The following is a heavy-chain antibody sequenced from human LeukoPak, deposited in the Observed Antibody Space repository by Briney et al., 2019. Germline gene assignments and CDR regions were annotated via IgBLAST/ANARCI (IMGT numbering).Heavy chain of an antibody. J-gene: IGHJ4*02. CDR2: IYYSGST. CDR1: GGSISSSSYS. Sequence: SETLSLTCTVSGGSISSSSYSWGWIRQPPGKGLEWIGSIYYSGSTYYNPSLKSRVTISVDTSKNQFSLKLSSVTAADTAVYYCASMGYYWYFLGWGQGTLVTVSS. D-gene: IGHD2-8*01. CDR3: ASMGYYWYFLG. V-gene: IGHV4-39*01.